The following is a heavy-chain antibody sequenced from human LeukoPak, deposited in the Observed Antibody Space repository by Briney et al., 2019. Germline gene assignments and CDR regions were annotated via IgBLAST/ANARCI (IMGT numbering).Heavy chain of an antibody. CDR1: GFTFSSYW. CDR2: INSDGSST. V-gene: IGHV3-74*01. J-gene: IGHJ2*01. Sequence: GGSLRLSCAASGFTFSSYWMHWVRQAPGKGLVWVSRINSDGSSTSYADSVKGRFTISRDNAKSTLYLQMNSLRAEDTAVYYCARDSYADPYCGGDCYSGWYFDLWGRGTLVTVSS. CDR3: ARDSYADPYCGGDCYSGWYFDL. D-gene: IGHD2-21*02.